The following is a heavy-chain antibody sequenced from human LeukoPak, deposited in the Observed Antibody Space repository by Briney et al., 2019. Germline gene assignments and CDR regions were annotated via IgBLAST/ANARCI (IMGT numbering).Heavy chain of an antibody. Sequence: GASVKVSCKASGYTFTNYYIHWVRQAPGQGLEWMGWINPNSGGTDFAQRFQGRVTMTRDTSITTVYMELSRLRSDDTAVYYCARDREGYSHAYGYWGQGTLVTVSS. D-gene: IGHD5-18*01. CDR3: ARDREGYSHAYGY. CDR2: INPNSGGT. CDR1: GYTFTNYY. V-gene: IGHV1-2*02. J-gene: IGHJ4*02.